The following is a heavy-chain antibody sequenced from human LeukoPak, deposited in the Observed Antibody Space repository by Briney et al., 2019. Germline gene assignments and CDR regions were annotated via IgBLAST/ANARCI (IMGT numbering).Heavy chain of an antibody. J-gene: IGHJ4*02. D-gene: IGHD6-13*01. V-gene: IGHV3-23*01. CDR1: GFTFSSYA. Sequence: GGSLRLSCAASGFTFSSYAMSWVRQAPGKGLEWVPAISGSGGSTYYADSVKGRFTISRDNCKNTLYLQMNSLRAEDTAVYYCAKGGGYSSSWLGLYFDYWGRGTLVTVSS. CDR3: AKGGGYSSSWLGLYFDY. CDR2: ISGSGGST.